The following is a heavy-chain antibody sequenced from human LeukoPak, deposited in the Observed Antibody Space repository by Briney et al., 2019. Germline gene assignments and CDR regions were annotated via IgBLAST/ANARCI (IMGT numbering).Heavy chain of an antibody. CDR1: GGSISSGGYS. V-gene: IGHV4-30-2*01. CDR3: ARGVVPAAIGGYYFDY. CDR2: IYHSGST. D-gene: IGHD2-2*02. Sequence: SETLSLTCAVSGGSISSGGYSWSWIRQPPGKGLEWIGYIYHSGSTYYNPSLKSRVTISVDRSKNQFSLKLSSVTAADTAVYYCARGVVPAAIGGYYFDYWGQGTLVTVSS. J-gene: IGHJ4*02.